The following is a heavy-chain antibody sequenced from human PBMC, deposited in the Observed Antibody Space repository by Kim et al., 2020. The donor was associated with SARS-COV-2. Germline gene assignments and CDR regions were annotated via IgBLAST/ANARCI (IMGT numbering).Heavy chain of an antibody. D-gene: IGHD2-2*01. V-gene: IGHV3-23*01. CDR3: AKENARDHQGRTAFDI. J-gene: IGHJ3*02. Sequence: SVKGRFTISRDNSKNTLYLQMNSLRAEDTAVYYCAKENARDHQGRTAFDIWGQGTMVTVSS.